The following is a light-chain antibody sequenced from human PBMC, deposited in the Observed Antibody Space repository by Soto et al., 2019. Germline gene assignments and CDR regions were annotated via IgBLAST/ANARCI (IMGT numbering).Light chain of an antibody. CDR1: SSDVGSYNV. V-gene: IGLV2-23*02. Sequence: QSVLTQPASVSGSPGQSITISCTGTSSDVGSYNVVSWYQQHPGKAPKLLIYEVSKRPSGVSDRFSGSKSGNTASLTISGLQAEDEADYHCCSYAGSSSADVFGTGTQLTVL. CDR3: CSYAGSSSADV. J-gene: IGLJ1*01. CDR2: EVS.